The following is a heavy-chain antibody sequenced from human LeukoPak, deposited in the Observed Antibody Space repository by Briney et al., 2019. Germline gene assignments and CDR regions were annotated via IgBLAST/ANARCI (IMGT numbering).Heavy chain of an antibody. D-gene: IGHD6-19*01. CDR3: AKDISRRSIAVAGSVWDY. J-gene: IGHJ4*02. V-gene: IGHV3-9*01. CDR2: ISWNSGSI. Sequence: PGGSLRLSCAASGFTFDDYAMHWVRQAPGKGLEWVSGISWNSGSIGYADSVKGRFTISRDNAKNSPYLQMNSLRAEDTALYYCAKDISRRSIAVAGSVWDYWGQGTLVTVSS. CDR1: GFTFDDYA.